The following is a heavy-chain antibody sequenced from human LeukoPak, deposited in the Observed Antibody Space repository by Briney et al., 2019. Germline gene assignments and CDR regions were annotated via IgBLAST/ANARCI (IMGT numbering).Heavy chain of an antibody. CDR3: ARDLANYYYYGMDV. Sequence: GRSPGLSCAASGFTFSCYAMHWVRQAPGKGLGWVAVISYDGSNKYYADSVKGRFTISRDNSKNTLYLQMNSLRAEDTAVYYCARDLANYYYYGMDVWGKGTTVTVSS. V-gene: IGHV3-30*04. CDR2: ISYDGSNK. CDR1: GFTFSCYA. J-gene: IGHJ6*04.